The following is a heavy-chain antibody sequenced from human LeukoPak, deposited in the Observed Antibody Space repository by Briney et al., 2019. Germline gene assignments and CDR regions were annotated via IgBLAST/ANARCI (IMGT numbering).Heavy chain of an antibody. CDR3: TRSTKVVSRTFDY. J-gene: IGHJ4*02. CDR1: GGTFSSYA. V-gene: IGHV1-69*13. CDR2: ITPIFGTP. D-gene: IGHD4-23*01. Sequence: ASVKVSCKASGGTFSSYAISWVRQAPGHGLELVGAITPIFGTPNYVEKFQGRVTISADESTSTAFMELSSLTSEDTAVYYCTRSTKVVSRTFDYWGQGTLVTVSS.